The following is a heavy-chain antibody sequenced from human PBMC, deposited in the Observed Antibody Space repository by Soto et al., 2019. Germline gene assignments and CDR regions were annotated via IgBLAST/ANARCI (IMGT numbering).Heavy chain of an antibody. J-gene: IGHJ4*02. V-gene: IGHV3-74*01. CDR1: GFTFSSYW. CDR3: VRTSLVVAAATREDY. Sequence: EVQLVESGGGLVQPGGSLRLSCAASGFTFSSYWMHWVRQPPGKGLVWVSRINSDGSSTSYADSVKGPFTISRDNAKNTLYLQMNSLSAEDTAVYYCVRTSLVVAAATREDYWGQGTLVTVSS. CDR2: INSDGSST. D-gene: IGHD2-15*01.